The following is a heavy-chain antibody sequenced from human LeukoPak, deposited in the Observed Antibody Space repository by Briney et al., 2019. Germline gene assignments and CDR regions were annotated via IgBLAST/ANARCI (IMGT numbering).Heavy chain of an antibody. CDR2: IYTSGST. CDR3: ARGRFDY. Sequence: SETLPLTCTVSGGSISSYYWSWIRQPPGKGLEWIGYIYTSGSTNYNPSLKSRVTISVDTSKNQFSLTLSSVTAADTAVYYCARGRFDYWGQGTLVTVSS. CDR1: GGSISSYY. V-gene: IGHV4-4*09. J-gene: IGHJ4*02.